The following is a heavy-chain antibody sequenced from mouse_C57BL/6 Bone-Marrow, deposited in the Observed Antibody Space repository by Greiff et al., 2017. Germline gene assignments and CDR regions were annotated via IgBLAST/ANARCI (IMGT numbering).Heavy chain of an antibody. V-gene: IGHV1-82*01. CDR2: IYPGDGAT. J-gene: IGHJ1*03. CDR3: ARYYGSSYWYFDV. CDR1: GYAFSSSW. D-gene: IGHD1-1*01. Sequence: VQLQQSGPELVKPGASVKISCKASGYAFSSSWMNWVKQRPGKGLEWIGRIYPGDGATNYNGKFKGKATLTADKSSSTAYMQLSSLTSEDSAVYFCARYYGSSYWYFDVWGTGTTVTVSS.